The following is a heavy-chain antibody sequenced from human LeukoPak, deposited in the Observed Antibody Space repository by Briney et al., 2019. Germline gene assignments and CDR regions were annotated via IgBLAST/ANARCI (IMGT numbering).Heavy chain of an antibody. CDR1: GFTFSSYG. D-gene: IGHD4-17*01. V-gene: IGHV3-33*01. J-gene: IGHJ4*02. CDR3: ARDEVTTPRV. CDR2: IWYDGINK. Sequence: GGTLRLSCAASGFTFSSYGMDWVCQAPGKGVEWLSVIWYDGINKYYAYSVKVRFTISRDHSKNTLYLQMHSLRAEDTAVYYCARDEVTTPRVWGQGTLITVSS.